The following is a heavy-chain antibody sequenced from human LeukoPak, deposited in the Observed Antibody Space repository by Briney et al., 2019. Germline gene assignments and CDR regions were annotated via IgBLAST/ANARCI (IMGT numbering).Heavy chain of an antibody. D-gene: IGHD1-1*01. CDR1: AFTFSNYW. J-gene: IGHJ4*02. V-gene: IGHV3-74*01. CDR3: ARSNWPYYFDY. CDR2: ITGDGSST. Sequence: PGGSLRLSCAASAFTFSNYWMHWVRHAPGKGLVWVSWITGDGSSTRYADSVKGRFTISRDNAKNTLYLQVNSLRAEDTAVYYCARSNWPYYFDYWGQGALVTVSS.